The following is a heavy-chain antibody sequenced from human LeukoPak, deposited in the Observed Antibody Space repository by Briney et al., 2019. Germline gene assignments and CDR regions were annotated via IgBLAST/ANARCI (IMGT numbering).Heavy chain of an antibody. D-gene: IGHD3-10*01. Sequence: GGSLRLSCAASGFTFSSYAMSWGPQAPGKGPGWGSGIRGSGGSTYYADSVKGRFTISRDNSKNTLYLQMNSLGAEDTAVYYCAKSAGSGTYLLDDWGQGTLVTVSS. V-gene: IGHV3-23*01. CDR3: AKSAGSGTYLLDD. CDR1: GFTFSSYA. CDR2: IRGSGGST. J-gene: IGHJ4*02.